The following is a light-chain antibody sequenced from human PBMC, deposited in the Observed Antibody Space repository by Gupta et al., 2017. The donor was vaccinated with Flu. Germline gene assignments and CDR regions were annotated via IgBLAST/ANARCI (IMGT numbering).Light chain of an antibody. Sequence: PSSLSASAGERVTITCRASKQSSNYLYGYQQKPGQAPNLLLYDKSTMEKGVPSRFSGSGSGTDFTITISSLQPEDVAAYYCQQHDNPPPTFGQGTKMEIK. V-gene: IGKV1-33*01. CDR1: KQSSNY. CDR2: DKS. CDR3: QQHDNPPPT. J-gene: IGKJ5*01.